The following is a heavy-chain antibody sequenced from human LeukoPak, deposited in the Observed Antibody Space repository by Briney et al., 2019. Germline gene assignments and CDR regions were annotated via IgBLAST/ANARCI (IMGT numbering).Heavy chain of an antibody. D-gene: IGHD4-17*01. J-gene: IGHJ6*02. CDR1: GGSISSGDYY. CDR3: ARDGSGAVTTPYGMDV. Sequence: NPSETLSLTCTVSGGSISSGDYYWRWIRQPPGKGLEWIGYIYYSGSTYYNPSLKSRVTISVDTSKNQFSLKLSSVTAADTAVYYCARDGSGAVTTPYGMDVWGQGTTVTVSS. CDR2: IYYSGST. V-gene: IGHV4-30-4*01.